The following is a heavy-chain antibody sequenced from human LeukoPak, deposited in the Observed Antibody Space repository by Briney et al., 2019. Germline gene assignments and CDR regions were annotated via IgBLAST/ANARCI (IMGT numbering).Heavy chain of an antibody. D-gene: IGHD3-22*01. J-gene: IGHJ4*02. CDR1: GYSFTSHW. V-gene: IGHV5-51*01. Sequence: GESLKISCKGSGYSFTSHWIGWVRQMPGKGLECMAIIYPGDSGTRYSPSFQGQVTISADKSISTAYLQWSSLKASDTAMYYCARLYDSSGYYYASPFDYWGQGTLVTVSS. CDR2: IYPGDSGT. CDR3: ARLYDSSGYYYASPFDY.